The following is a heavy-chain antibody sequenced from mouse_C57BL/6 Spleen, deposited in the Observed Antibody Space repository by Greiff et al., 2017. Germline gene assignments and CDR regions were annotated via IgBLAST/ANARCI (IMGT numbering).Heavy chain of an antibody. CDR3: ARIPTGGY. CDR2: FDPSDSYT. Sequence: QVQLQQPGAELVKPGASVKLSCKASGYTFTSYWMQWVNQRPGQGLEWIGEFDPSDSYTNYNQKFKGKATLTVDTPSSTAYMQLSSLTSEDSAVYYCARIPTGGYWGQGTTLTVSS. CDR1: GYTFTSYW. V-gene: IGHV1-50*01. J-gene: IGHJ2*01.